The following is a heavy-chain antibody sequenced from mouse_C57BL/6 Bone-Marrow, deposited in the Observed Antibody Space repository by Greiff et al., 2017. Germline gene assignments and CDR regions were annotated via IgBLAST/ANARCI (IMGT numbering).Heavy chain of an antibody. D-gene: IGHD1-1*01. J-gene: IGHJ2*01. Sequence: VQLKQSGAELVRPGASVKLSCTASGFNIKDDYMHWVKQRPEQGLEWIGWIDPENGDTEYASKFQGKATITADTSSNTAYLQLSSLTSEDTAVYYCTTTVVATVDYWGQGTTLTVSS. V-gene: IGHV14-4*01. CDR3: TTTVVATVDY. CDR1: GFNIKDDY. CDR2: IDPENGDT.